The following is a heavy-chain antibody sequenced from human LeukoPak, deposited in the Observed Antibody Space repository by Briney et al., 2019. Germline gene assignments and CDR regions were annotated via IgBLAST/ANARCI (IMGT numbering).Heavy chain of an antibody. CDR2: ISGSGGST. CDR3: AKIRVYYDSSGFDY. Sequence: PGGSLRLSCAASGFTFSSYAMSWVRQAPGKGLEWVSAISGSGGSTYYADSVKGRFTISRDNSKNTLYLQMNNLRAEDTAVYYCAKIRVYYDSSGFDYWGQGTLVTVSS. CDR1: GFTFSSYA. V-gene: IGHV3-23*01. D-gene: IGHD3-22*01. J-gene: IGHJ4*02.